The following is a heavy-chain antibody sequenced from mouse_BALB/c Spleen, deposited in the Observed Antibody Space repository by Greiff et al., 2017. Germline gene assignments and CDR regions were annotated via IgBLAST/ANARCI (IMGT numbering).Heavy chain of an antibody. CDR2: IDPANGNT. CDR1: GFNIKDTY. V-gene: IGHV14-3*02. Sequence: DVKLVESGAELVKPGASVKLSCTASGFNIKDTYMHWVKQRPEQGLEWIGRIDPANGNTKYDPKFQGKATITADTSSNTAYLQLSSLTSEDTAVYYCARESVYYDYDGGAYWGQGTLVTVSA. J-gene: IGHJ3*01. D-gene: IGHD2-4*01. CDR3: ARESVYYDYDGGAY.